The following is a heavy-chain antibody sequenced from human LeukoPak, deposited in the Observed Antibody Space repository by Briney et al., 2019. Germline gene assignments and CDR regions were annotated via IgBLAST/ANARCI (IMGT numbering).Heavy chain of an antibody. V-gene: IGHV3-74*01. Sequence: PGGSLRLSCAASGFTVSSNYMSWVRQAPGKGLVWVSRINSDGSTTSCADSVKGRFTISRDNSKNTLYLQMNSLRAEDTAVYFCARVATGSYDWFDPWGQGTLVTVSS. CDR1: GFTVSSNY. J-gene: IGHJ5*02. CDR3: ARVATGSYDWFDP. D-gene: IGHD3-10*01. CDR2: INSDGSTT.